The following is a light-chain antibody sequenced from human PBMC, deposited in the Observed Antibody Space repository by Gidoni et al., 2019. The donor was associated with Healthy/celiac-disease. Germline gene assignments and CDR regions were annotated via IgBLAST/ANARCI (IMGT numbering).Light chain of an antibody. Sequence: DIQMTHSPSSLSASVGDRVTITCRASKSISSYLNWYQQKPGKAPKLLIYAASSLQSGVPSRFSGSGSGTDFTLTISSLQPEDFATYYCQQSYSTPITFGQGTRLEIK. CDR3: QQSYSTPIT. V-gene: IGKV1-39*01. CDR1: KSISSY. CDR2: AAS. J-gene: IGKJ5*01.